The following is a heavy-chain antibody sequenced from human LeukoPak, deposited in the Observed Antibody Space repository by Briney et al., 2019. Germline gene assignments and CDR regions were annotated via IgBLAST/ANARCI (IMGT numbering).Heavy chain of an antibody. CDR3: ARVRDNSGVDY. V-gene: IGHV4-38-2*02. D-gene: IGHD4-23*01. Sequence: PSETLSLTCTVSGYSISSGYYWGWIRQPPGQGLEWIGSIYHSGSTYYNPSLKSRVTISVDTSKNQFSLKLSSVTAADTAVYYCARVRDNSGVDYWGQGTLVTVSS. CDR1: GYSISSGYY. J-gene: IGHJ4*02. CDR2: IYHSGST.